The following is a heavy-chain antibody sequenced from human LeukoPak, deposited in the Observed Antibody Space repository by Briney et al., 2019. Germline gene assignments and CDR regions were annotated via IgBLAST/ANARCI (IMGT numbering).Heavy chain of an antibody. CDR3: TRDLRLQGPYRSGYSGYFDY. J-gene: IGHJ4*02. V-gene: IGHV4-4*07. CDR1: GGSISSYY. Sequence: SETLSLTCTVSGGSISSYYWSWIRQPAGKGLEWIGRIYTSGSTNYNPSLKSRVTMSVDTSKNQFSLKLSSVTAADTAVYYCTRDLRLQGPYRSGYSGYFDYWGQGTLVTVSS. D-gene: IGHD3-22*01. CDR2: IYTSGST.